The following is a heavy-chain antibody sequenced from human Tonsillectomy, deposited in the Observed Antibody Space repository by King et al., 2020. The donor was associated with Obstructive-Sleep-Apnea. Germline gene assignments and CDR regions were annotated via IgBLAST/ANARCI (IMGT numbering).Heavy chain of an antibody. CDR1: GGSITSHH. CDR3: AREGGGGVDY. CDR2: IHYRGGA. J-gene: IGHJ4*02. D-gene: IGHD3-16*01. Sequence: QLQESGPGLVKHSETLSLTCTVSGGSITSHHWRWIRQHPGKGLEWIGYIHYRGGAEYSPSLKSRVRMSADTSKNHLALKLTSVTVADTAVYYCAREGGGGVDYGGQGILVTVSA. V-gene: IGHV4-59*11.